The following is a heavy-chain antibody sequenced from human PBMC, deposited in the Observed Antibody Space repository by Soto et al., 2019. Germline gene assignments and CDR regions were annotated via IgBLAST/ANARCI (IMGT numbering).Heavy chain of an antibody. V-gene: IGHV4-34*01. D-gene: IGHD6-13*01. Sequence: LSLTCAVYGGSFSGYYWSWIRQPPGKGLEWIGEINHSGSTNYNPSLKSRVTISVDTSKNQFSLKLSSVTAADTAVYYCARTAIAAAGTLDYWGQGTLVTVSS. J-gene: IGHJ4*02. CDR1: GGSFSGYY. CDR3: ARTAIAAAGTLDY. CDR2: INHSGST.